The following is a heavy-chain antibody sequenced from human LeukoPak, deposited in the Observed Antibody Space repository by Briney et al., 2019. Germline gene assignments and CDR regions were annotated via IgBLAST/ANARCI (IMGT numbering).Heavy chain of an antibody. CDR3: ARDSSTATFAY. V-gene: IGHV1-2*02. J-gene: IGHJ4*02. CDR1: GYTFTGYY. Sequence: GASVKVSCKASGYTFTGYYMHWVRQAPGQGLEWMGRINPDSGDTEYAQKFQGRVTMTRDTSITTAYMELTRLRSDDTAVYYCARDSSTATFAYWGQGSLVTVSS. D-gene: IGHD4-17*01. CDR2: INPDSGDT.